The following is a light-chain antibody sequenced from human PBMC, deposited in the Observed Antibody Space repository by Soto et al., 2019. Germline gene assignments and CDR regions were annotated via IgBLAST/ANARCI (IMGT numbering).Light chain of an antibody. CDR3: RLNNLYWT. CDR1: QSISDL. Sequence: DIQMTQSPSTLSASVGDRVTITCRASQSISDLLAWYQQKPGKAPKLLIYKASSLNSGVPSRFSGSGSGTEYTLTIRSRQPDDLQCYYWRLNNLYWTFGEGTKEEI. J-gene: IGKJ1*01. CDR2: KAS. V-gene: IGKV1-5*03.